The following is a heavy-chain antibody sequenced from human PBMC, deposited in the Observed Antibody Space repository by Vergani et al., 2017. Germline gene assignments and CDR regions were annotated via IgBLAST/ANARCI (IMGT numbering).Heavy chain of an antibody. V-gene: IGHV1-2*02. J-gene: IGHJ4*02. Sequence: QVQLVQSGAEVKKPGASVKVSCKASGYTFTGYYMHWVRQAPGQGLEWMGWINHNSGGTNYAQKFQGRVTMNRDTSISTAYMELSRLRSDDTAVYYCARAGPTGLQWLVPVYWGQGTLVTVSS. CDR3: ARAGPTGLQWLVPVY. D-gene: IGHD6-19*01. CDR1: GYTFTGYY. CDR2: INHNSGGT.